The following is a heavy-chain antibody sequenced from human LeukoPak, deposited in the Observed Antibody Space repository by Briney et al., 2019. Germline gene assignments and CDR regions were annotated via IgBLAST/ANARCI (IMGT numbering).Heavy chain of an antibody. D-gene: IGHD5-18*01. CDR3: ARSLRGYSYV. V-gene: IGHV4-34*01. CDR1: GGSFSGYY. CDR2: INHSGGT. J-gene: IGHJ4*02. Sequence: SETLSLTCAVYGGSFSGYYWSWIRQPPGKGLEWIGEINHSGGTNYNPSLKSRVTMSVDTSKNQFSLKLSSVTAADTAVYYCARSLRGYSYVWGQGTLVTVSS.